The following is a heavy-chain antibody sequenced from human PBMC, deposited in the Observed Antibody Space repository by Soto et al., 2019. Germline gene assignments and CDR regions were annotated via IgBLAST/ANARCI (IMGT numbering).Heavy chain of an antibody. J-gene: IGHJ4*02. V-gene: IGHV1-8*01. D-gene: IGHD1-26*01. Sequence: QVQLVQSGAEVREPGASVKVSCKASGYSFTSLDIKWVRQTAGQGLEWMGWMQPSTGRTGYAQKFQGRVTMTRDTSIISAYMELITLASDDTAFYRCARGVSAGVDYWGQGILVIVAS. CDR2: MQPSTGRT. CDR1: GYSFTSLD. CDR3: ARGVSAGVDY.